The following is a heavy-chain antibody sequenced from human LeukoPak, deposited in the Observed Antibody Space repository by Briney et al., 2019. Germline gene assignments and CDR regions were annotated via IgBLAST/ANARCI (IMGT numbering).Heavy chain of an antibody. CDR2: INSDGSST. CDR1: GFTFSSYW. CDR3: ARGSIGELVDY. Sequence: GRSLRLSCAASGFTFSSYWMHWVRQAPGKGLVWVSRINSDGSSTSYADSVKGRFTISRDNAKNTLYLQMNSLRAEDTAVYYCARGSIGELVDYWGQGTLVTVSS. D-gene: IGHD3-10*01. V-gene: IGHV3-74*01. J-gene: IGHJ4*02.